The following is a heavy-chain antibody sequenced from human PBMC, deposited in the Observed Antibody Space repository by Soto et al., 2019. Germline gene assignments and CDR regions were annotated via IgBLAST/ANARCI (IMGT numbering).Heavy chain of an antibody. V-gene: IGHV1-69*02. Sequence: QVQLVQSGAEVKKPGSSVKVSCKASGGTFSSYTISWVRQAPGQGLEWMGRIIPILGIANYAQKFQGRVTITADKSTSTAYLELRSLRSEDTAVYYCASDRLYCDYVALSDYWGQGPLVTVSS. CDR1: GGTFSSYT. D-gene: IGHD4-17*01. J-gene: IGHJ4*02. CDR2: IIPILGIA. CDR3: ASDRLYCDYVALSDY.